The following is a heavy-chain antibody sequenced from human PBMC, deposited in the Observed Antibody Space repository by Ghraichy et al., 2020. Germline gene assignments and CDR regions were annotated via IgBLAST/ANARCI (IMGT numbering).Heavy chain of an antibody. Sequence: SETLSLTCAVYGGSFSGYYWSWIRQPPGKGLEWIGEINHSGSTNYNPSLKSRVTISVDTSKNQFSLKLSSVTAADTAVYYCARGSVRKGGSGWPLGKYNWFDPWGQGTLVTVSS. V-gene: IGHV4-34*01. J-gene: IGHJ5*02. D-gene: IGHD6-19*01. CDR2: INHSGST. CDR3: ARGSVRKGGSGWPLGKYNWFDP. CDR1: GGSFSGYY.